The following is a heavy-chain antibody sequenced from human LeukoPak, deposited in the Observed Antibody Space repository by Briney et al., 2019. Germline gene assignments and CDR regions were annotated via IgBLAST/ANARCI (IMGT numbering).Heavy chain of an antibody. Sequence: PRRSLRLFCAASGFSFSNYAMNWVRQAPGKGLEWVAIISYDGSNKYYADSVKGRFTISRDDSKNTLYLQMNSLRPEDTAVYYCARDWARSGDYWGQGTLVTVSS. J-gene: IGHJ4*02. D-gene: IGHD3-10*01. V-gene: IGHV3-30-3*01. CDR2: ISYDGSNK. CDR3: ARDWARSGDY. CDR1: GFSFSNYA.